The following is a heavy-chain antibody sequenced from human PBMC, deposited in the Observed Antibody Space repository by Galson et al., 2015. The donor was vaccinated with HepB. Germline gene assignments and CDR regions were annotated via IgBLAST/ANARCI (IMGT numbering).Heavy chain of an antibody. CDR1: GFTFSSYS. CDR3: AREAGYCTNGVCFRGLWYYGMDV. D-gene: IGHD2-8*01. Sequence: SLRLSCAASGFTFSSYSMNWVRQAPGKGLEWVSYISSSSSTIYYADSVKGRFTISRDNAKNSLYLQMNSLRDEDTAVYYCAREAGYCTNGVCFRGLWYYGMDVWGQGTTVTVSS. CDR2: ISSSSSTI. J-gene: IGHJ6*02. V-gene: IGHV3-48*02.